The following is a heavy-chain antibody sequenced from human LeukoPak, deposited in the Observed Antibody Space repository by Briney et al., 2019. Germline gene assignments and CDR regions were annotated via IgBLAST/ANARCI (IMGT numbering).Heavy chain of an antibody. Sequence: PGRSLRLSCAASGFTFTTYAMSWVRQAPGKGLEWVSAISGIGGYIYYADSVKGRFTMSRDNSKNTLYLQMNSLRAEDTAVYYCARFRSTSGSYPLDYWGQGTLVAVSS. D-gene: IGHD1-26*01. CDR2: ISGIGGYI. CDR3: ARFRSTSGSYPLDY. J-gene: IGHJ4*02. CDR1: GFTFTTYA. V-gene: IGHV3-23*01.